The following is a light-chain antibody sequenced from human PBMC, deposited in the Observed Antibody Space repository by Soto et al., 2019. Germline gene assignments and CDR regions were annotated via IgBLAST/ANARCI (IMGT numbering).Light chain of an antibody. CDR3: QKYHGGPRT. J-gene: IGKJ1*01. CDR2: GAS. Sequence: DIQLTQSPSSLSASVGDRATITCRASQDISNIVAWYQQKPGRVPKLLIFGASTLATGVPPRFSGSGSGTDFTLSISSLQSEDVGTFYCQKYHGGPRTFGHGTKVEIK. V-gene: IGKV1-27*01. CDR1: QDISNI.